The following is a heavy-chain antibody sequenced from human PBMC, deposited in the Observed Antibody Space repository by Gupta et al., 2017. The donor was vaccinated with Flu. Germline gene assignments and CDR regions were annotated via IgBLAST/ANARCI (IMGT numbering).Heavy chain of an antibody. CDR2: VSYEGHNK. D-gene: IGHD1-26*01. CDR3: AKVGSENYLDY. J-gene: IGHJ4*02. Sequence: HWVRQSPGRGLEWVAYVSYEGHNKFYVDSVEGRFTISRDNSKNTLYLQMDNLRPEDTAVYYCAKVGSENYLDYWGQGALVTVSS. V-gene: IGHV3-30*18.